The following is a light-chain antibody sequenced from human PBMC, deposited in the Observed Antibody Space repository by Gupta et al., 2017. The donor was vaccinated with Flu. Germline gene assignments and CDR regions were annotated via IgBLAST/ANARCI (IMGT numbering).Light chain of an antibody. CDR3: GNWKTGLGAVL. CDR1: SSKQGYIY. Sequence: SSKQGYIYLSWYHNIPGPAPQPLIYDNNHGPSGTPDRFSGSNSRPSAILVTTGFQTRDEADYNFGNWKTGLGAVLFGGGTRLTVL. V-gene: IGLV1-51*01. J-gene: IGLJ2*01. CDR2: DNN.